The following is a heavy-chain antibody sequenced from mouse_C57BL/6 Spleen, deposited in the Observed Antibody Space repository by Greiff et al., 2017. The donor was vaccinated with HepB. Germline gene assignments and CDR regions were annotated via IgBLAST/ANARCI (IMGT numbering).Heavy chain of an antibody. Sequence: QVQLQQSGAELVRPGASVTLSCKASGYTFTDYEMHWVKKTPVHGLEWIGAIDPETGGTAYNQKFKGKAILTADTSSSTAYMELRSLTSEDSAVYYCTRPLLLLRYFDYWGQGTTLTVSS. CDR1: GYTFTDYE. CDR3: TRPLLLLRYFDY. D-gene: IGHD1-1*01. CDR2: IDPETGGT. J-gene: IGHJ2*01. V-gene: IGHV1-15*01.